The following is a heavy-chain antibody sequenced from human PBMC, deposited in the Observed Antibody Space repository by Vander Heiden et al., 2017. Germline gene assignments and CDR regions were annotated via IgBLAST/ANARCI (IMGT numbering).Heavy chain of an antibody. CDR2: IWYDGSNK. D-gene: IGHD2-2*01. J-gene: IGHJ4*02. CDR3: ARDISRGGCPQYFDY. CDR1: GFTFSSYG. V-gene: IGHV3-33*01. Sequence: VQLVESGGGVVQPGRSLRLSCAASGFTFSSYGMHWVRQAPGKGLEWVAVIWYDGSNKYYADSGKGRFTISRDNSKNTLYLQMNSLRAEDTAVYYCARDISRGGCPQYFDYWGQGTLVTVSS.